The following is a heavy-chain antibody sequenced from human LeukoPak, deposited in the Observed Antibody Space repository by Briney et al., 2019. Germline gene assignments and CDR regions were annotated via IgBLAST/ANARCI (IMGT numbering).Heavy chain of an antibody. CDR1: GYTFPDYY. CDR2: ISPNSGGT. CDR3: ARDSTGGYPDY. J-gene: IGHJ4*02. V-gene: IGHV1-2*02. Sequence: GASVKVSCKASGYTFPDYYIHWVRQAPAQGLEYMGWISPNSGGTNYAQMFQGRVTMTSDTSINTAFMELRSLRSDDTAVFYCARDSTGGYPDYWGQGTLVSVSA. D-gene: IGHD7-27*01.